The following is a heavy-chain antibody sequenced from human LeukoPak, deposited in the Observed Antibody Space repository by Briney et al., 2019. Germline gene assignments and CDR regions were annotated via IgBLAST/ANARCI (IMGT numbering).Heavy chain of an antibody. D-gene: IGHD6-19*01. CDR2: IYYSGSA. V-gene: IGHV4-59*01. Sequence: KPSETLSLTCIVSGGSISSYYWSWIRQPPGKGLEWIGYIYYSGSANYNPSLKSRVTISVDTSKNQFSLKLSSVTAADTAVYYCARASGWSYYMDVWGKGTTVTISS. CDR3: ARASGWSYYMDV. CDR1: GGSISSYY. J-gene: IGHJ6*03.